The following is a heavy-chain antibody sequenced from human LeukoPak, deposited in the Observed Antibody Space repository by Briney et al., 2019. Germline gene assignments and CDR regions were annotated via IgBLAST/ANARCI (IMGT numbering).Heavy chain of an antibody. CDR2: IYYSGST. V-gene: IGHV4-59*01. CDR1: GGSISSYY. D-gene: IGHD3-22*01. J-gene: IGHJ3*02. Sequence: PSETLSLTCTVSGGSISSYYWSWIRQPPGKGLEWSGYIYYSGSTNYNPSLKSRVTISVDASKNQFSLKLSSVTAADTAVYYCARSDYDSSGYYPEAFDIWGQGTMVTVSS. CDR3: ARSDYDSSGYYPEAFDI.